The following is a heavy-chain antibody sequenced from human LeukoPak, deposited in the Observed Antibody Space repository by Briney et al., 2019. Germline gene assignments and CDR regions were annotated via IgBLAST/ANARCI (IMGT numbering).Heavy chain of an antibody. CDR2: IYHSGST. CDR1: DYSITSDYY. V-gene: IGHV4-38-2*02. D-gene: IGHD3-10*01. J-gene: IGHJ5*02. CDR3: AREGSTSGTNWFDP. Sequence: PSETLSLTCAVSDYSITSDYYWGWIRHPPGKGLERFGSIYHSGSTYYNASLKSRVTISVETSKNQYSLTLTSVTAADTAVYYCAREGSTSGTNWFDPWGQGTLVTVSP.